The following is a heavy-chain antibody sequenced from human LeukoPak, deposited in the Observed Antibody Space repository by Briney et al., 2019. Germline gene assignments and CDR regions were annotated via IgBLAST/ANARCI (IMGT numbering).Heavy chain of an antibody. Sequence: GRSLRLSCAASGSTFSGHLLHWVRQAPGKGLEWVAGTAYEGGEKYYADSVSGRFISRDNSDNTVYLQMNGLRLEDTAVYFCAREGDRHLTFDYWGRGTLVTVSS. CDR1: GSTFSGHL. V-gene: IGHV3-30*01. CDR3: AREGDRHLTFDY. CDR2: TAYEGGEK. J-gene: IGHJ4*02. D-gene: IGHD3-16*01.